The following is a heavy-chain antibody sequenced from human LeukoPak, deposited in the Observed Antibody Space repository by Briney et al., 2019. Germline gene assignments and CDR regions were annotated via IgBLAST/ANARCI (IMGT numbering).Heavy chain of an antibody. D-gene: IGHD1-26*01. Sequence: GGSLRLSCAASGFTFSSYSMNWVRQAPGKGLEWVSSISRSSSYIYYADSVKGRFTISRDNAKNSLYLQMNSLRAENTAVYYCARAPYSGSYRHFDYWGQGTLVTVSS. J-gene: IGHJ4*02. CDR3: ARAPYSGSYRHFDY. V-gene: IGHV3-21*01. CDR1: GFTFSSYS. CDR2: ISRSSSYI.